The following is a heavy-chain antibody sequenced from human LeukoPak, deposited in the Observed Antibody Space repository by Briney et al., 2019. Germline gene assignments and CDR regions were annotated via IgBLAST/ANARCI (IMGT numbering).Heavy chain of an antibody. V-gene: IGHV4-39*01. CDR2: VYYDGSA. CDR3: ARDAGYDSYYGFDA. D-gene: IGHD5-12*01. CDR1: GGSISNSRYY. J-gene: IGHJ5*02. Sequence: SETLSLTCTVSGGSISNSRYYWGWLRQRPGEGLEWVGSVYYDGSAYQKPNPSLTSLFTISVDTSRNQFSLTLSAVAAADTAVYFCARDAGYDSYYGFDAWGQGILVTVSS.